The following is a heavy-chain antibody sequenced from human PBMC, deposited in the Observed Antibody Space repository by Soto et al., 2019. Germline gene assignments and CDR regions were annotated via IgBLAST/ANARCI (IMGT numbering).Heavy chain of an antibody. CDR2: VSGDGGDT. D-gene: IGHD2-2*01. CDR3: ARRSTSCCQNFDC. Sequence: EVQLLESGGGLVQPGGSLRLSCAASGFTFSSYAMNWVRQAPGKGLEWVSAVSGDGGDTYYADSVKGRFTISRDNSKNTLFLQMNGLRVEDTAVYYCARRSTSCCQNFDCWGQGTLVTVSS. J-gene: IGHJ4*02. V-gene: IGHV3-23*01. CDR1: GFTFSSYA.